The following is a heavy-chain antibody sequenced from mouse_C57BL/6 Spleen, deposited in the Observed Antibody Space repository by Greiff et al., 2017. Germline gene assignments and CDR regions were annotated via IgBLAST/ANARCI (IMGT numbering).Heavy chain of an antibody. CDR3: ECYYGGGYDYAMGD. D-gene: IGHD1-1*01. Sequence: VQLQQPGAELVRPGASVKLSCKASGYTFTSYWMHWVKQRPIQGLEWIGNIYPYYSETHYNQKFKDKATLTVDKASSTAYMQLSSLTSEDSADYSCECYYGGGYDYAMGDWGQGTSVTVSS. V-gene: IGHV1-52*01. CDR2: IYPYYSET. J-gene: IGHJ4*01. CDR1: GYTFTSYW.